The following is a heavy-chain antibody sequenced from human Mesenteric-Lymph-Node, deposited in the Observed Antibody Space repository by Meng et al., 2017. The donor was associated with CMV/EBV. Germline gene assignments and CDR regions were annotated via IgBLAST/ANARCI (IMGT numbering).Heavy chain of an antibody. D-gene: IGHD1/OR15-1a*01. CDR3: ARANNHAMDV. J-gene: IGHJ6*02. CDR2: INSDGSST. CDR1: GFSVSSYW. V-gene: IGHV3-74*01. Sequence: GESLKISCAASGFSVSSYWMHWVRQAPGKGLVWVSRINSDGSSTTYADPVKGRFTFSRDNAKNTLYLQMNSLGAEDTAVYYCARANNHAMDVWGQGTTVTVSS.